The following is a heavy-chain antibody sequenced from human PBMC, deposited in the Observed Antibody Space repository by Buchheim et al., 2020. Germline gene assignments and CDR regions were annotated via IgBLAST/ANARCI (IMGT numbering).Heavy chain of an antibody. D-gene: IGHD1-1*01. CDR2: IDIGGDKP. V-gene: IGHV3-23*04. CDR1: GFTFSRAA. J-gene: IGHJ4*02. Sequence: EVQLVESGGDLVQPGGSLRLSCAVSGFTFSRAAMTWVRQAPGKGLQWVSSIDIGGDKPYYADSVEGRFSISRDNSKSTLYLQMNSLRAEDTAVYYCAKEIRPNDYWGQGTL. CDR3: AKEIRPNDY.